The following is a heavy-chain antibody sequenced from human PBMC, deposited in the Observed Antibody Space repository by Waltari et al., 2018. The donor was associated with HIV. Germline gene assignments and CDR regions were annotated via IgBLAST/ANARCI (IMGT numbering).Heavy chain of an antibody. CDR3: ARGNVDY. CDR2: INPGNGDT. D-gene: IGHD4-4*01. J-gene: IGHJ4*02. CDR1: GYTFTRYD. V-gene: IGHV1-3*01. Sequence: QVHLVQSGVEVKKPGASLNISCKTSGYTFTRYDIHWVRQAPGQRIEWMGWINPGNGDTKYSQKFQGRLTITRDTSATTAYMELGSLTSEDTAVDYCARGNVDYWGQGTLVTVSS.